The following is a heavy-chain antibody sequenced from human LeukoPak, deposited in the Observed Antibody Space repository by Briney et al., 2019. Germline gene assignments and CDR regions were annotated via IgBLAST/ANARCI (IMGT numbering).Heavy chain of an antibody. J-gene: IGHJ4*02. CDR2: IYYSGST. V-gene: IGHV4-39*01. D-gene: IGHD1-26*01. CDR1: GDSISSSSYY. Sequence: SETLSLTCIVSGDSISSSSYYWGWIRQPPGKGLDWIGSIYYSGSTYYNPSLKRRVTISVDTSKNQFSLKLNSVTAADTAVYYCASLRERSYYARGFDYWGQGTLVTVSS. CDR3: ASLRERSYYARGFDY.